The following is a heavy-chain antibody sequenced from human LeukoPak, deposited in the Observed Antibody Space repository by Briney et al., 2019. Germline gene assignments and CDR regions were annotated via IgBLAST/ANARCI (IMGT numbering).Heavy chain of an antibody. D-gene: IGHD3-3*01. J-gene: IGHJ4*02. CDR3: ASAQMLWGYDFWSGYYSMSGFDY. CDR1: GYTFTGYY. Sequence: VASVKVSCKASGYTFTGYYMHWVRQAPGQGLEWMGWINPNSGGTNYAQKFQGRVTMTRDTSISTAYMELSRLRSDDTAVYYCASAQMLWGYDFWSGYYSMSGFDYWGQGTRVTVSS. V-gene: IGHV1-2*02. CDR2: INPNSGGT.